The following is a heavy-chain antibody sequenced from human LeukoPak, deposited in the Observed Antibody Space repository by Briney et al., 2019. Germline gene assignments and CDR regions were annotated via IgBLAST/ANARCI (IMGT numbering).Heavy chain of an antibody. CDR1: GGFISSSSYY. CDR2: IYYSGST. D-gene: IGHD1-26*01. V-gene: IGHV4-39*01. J-gene: IGHJ6*03. Sequence: PSETLSLTCTVSGGFISSSSYYWGWIRQPPGKGLEWIGSIYYSGSTYYNPSLKSRVTISVDTSKNQFSLKLSSVTAADTAVYYCARRMGPYYMDVWGKGTTVTVSS. CDR3: ARRMGPYYMDV.